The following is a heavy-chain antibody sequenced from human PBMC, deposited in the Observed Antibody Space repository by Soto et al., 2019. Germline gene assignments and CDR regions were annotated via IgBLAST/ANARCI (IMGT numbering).Heavy chain of an antibody. D-gene: IGHD6-6*01. CDR3: ARARGRSSSLYFDY. Sequence: GGSLRLSCAASGFTFSSYDMHWVRQATGKGLEWVSAIGTAGDTYYPGSVKGRFTISRENAKNSLYLQMNSLRAGDTAVYYCARARGRSSSLYFDYWGQGTLVTVSS. CDR1: GFTFSSYD. J-gene: IGHJ4*02. V-gene: IGHV3-13*01. CDR2: IGTAGDT.